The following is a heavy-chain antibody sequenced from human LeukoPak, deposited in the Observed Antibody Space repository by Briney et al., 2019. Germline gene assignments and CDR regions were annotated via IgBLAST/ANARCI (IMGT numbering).Heavy chain of an antibody. Sequence: SETLSLTCTVSGGSISSYYWGWIRQPAGKGLEWIGRIYTSGSTNYNPSLKSRVTMSVDTSKNQFSLKLSSVTAADTAMYYCARTVVVVRGVISYYFDYWGQGTLVTVSS. J-gene: IGHJ4*02. CDR3: ARTVVVVRGVISYYFDY. CDR2: IYTSGST. CDR1: GGSISSYY. V-gene: IGHV4-4*07. D-gene: IGHD3-10*01.